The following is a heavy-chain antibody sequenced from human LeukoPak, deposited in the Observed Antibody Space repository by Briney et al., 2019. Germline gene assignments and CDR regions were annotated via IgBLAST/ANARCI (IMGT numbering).Heavy chain of an antibody. D-gene: IGHD6-13*01. V-gene: IGHV4-30-4*01. Sequence: SQTLSLTCTVSGGSISSGDYYWSWIRQPPGKGLEWIGYIYYSGSTNYNPSLKSRVTISVDTSKNQFSLKLSSVTAADTAVYYCAREITAAGKNWFDPWGQGTLVTVSS. J-gene: IGHJ5*02. CDR3: AREITAAGKNWFDP. CDR2: IYYSGST. CDR1: GGSISSGDYY.